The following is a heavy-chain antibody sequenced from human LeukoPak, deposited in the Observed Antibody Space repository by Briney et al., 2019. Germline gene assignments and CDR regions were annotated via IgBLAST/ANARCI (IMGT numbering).Heavy chain of an antibody. CDR1: GGHISSSNW. J-gene: IGHJ4*02. V-gene: IGHV4-4*02. Sequence: SETLSLTCAVSGGHISSSNWWGWVRQPPGKGLEWIGEIYHSGSTNYNPSLKSRVTISVDKSKDQFSLKLSSVTAADTAVYYCASTNDYGDYGRFPYFDYWGQGTLVTVSS. D-gene: IGHD4-17*01. CDR3: ASTNDYGDYGRFPYFDY. CDR2: IYHSGST.